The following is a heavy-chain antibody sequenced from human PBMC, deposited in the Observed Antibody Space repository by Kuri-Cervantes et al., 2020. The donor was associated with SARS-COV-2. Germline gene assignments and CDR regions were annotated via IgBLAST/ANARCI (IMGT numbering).Heavy chain of an antibody. V-gene: IGHV4-39*01. CDR2: IYYSGST. J-gene: IGHJ4*02. D-gene: IGHD5-24*01. Sequence: GSLSLSCTVSGGSISSSSYYWGWIRQPPGKGLEWSGSIYYSGSTYYNPSLKSRVTISVDTSKNQFSLKLSSVTAADTAVYYCARSRDGYNNDWGQGTLVTVSS. CDR3: ARSRDGYNND. CDR1: GGSISSSSYY.